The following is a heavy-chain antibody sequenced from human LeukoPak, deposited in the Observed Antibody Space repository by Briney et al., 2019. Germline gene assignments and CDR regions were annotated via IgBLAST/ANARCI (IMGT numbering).Heavy chain of an antibody. D-gene: IGHD5-18*01. CDR1: GGSISSYY. CDR3: ASLGYSYGYYYYGMDV. J-gene: IGHJ6*02. CDR2: IYYSGST. V-gene: IGHV4-59*08. Sequence: SETLSLTCTVSGGSISSYYWSWIRQPPGKGLEWIGYIYYSGSTNYNPSLKSRVTISVDTSKNQFSLKLSSVTAADTAVYYCASLGYSYGYYYYGMDVWGQGTTVTVSS.